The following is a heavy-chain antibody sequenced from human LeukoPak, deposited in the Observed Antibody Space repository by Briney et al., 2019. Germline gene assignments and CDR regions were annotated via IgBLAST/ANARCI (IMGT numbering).Heavy chain of an antibody. V-gene: IGHV3-30-3*01. CDR3: ARDEGYCSRTSCYGASKGMDV. Sequence: GALGLPWCTFGIHLKGYSKQRGRQAPGKGLGGGGVIIFDGSNKNYADSVKGRFTISRDNSKNTLYLQMNSLRAEDTAVYYCARDEGYCSRTSCYGASKGMDVWGQGTAVVVSS. D-gene: IGHD2-2*01. CDR1: IHLKGYS. CDR2: IIFDGSNK. J-gene: IGHJ6*02.